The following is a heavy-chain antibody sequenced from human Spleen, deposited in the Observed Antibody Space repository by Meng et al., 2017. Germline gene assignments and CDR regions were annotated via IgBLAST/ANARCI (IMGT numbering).Heavy chain of an antibody. CDR3: ARDSYAWYRRTYHFDY. Sequence: GESLKISCAASGFTFSAYTMYWVRQAPGKGLEWVSSISSSSSYIYYADSVKGRFTISRDNAKNSLYLQMNSLRAEDTAVYYCARDSYAWYRRTYHFDYWGQGALVTVSS. V-gene: IGHV3-21*01. D-gene: IGHD2-2*01. CDR2: ISSSSSYI. CDR1: GFTFSAYT. J-gene: IGHJ4*02.